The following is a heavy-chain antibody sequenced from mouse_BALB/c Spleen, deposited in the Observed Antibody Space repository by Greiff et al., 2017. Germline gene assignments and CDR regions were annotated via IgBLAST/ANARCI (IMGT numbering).Heavy chain of an antibody. D-gene: IGHD2-4*01. J-gene: IGHJ3*01. V-gene: IGHV5-17*02. Sequence: EVKLMESGGGLVQPGGSRKLSCAASGFTFSSFGMHWVRQAPEKGLEWVAYISSGSSTIYYADTVKGRFTISRDNPKNTLFLQMTSLRSEDTAMYYCARSGDYDGAWFAYWGQGTLVTVSA. CDR1: GFTFSSFG. CDR2: ISSGSSTI. CDR3: ARSGDYDGAWFAY.